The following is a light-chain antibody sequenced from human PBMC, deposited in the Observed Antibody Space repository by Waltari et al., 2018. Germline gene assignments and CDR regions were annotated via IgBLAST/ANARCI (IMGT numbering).Light chain of an antibody. CDR2: GAS. CDR3: QQYNNWPLT. V-gene: IGKV3-15*01. Sequence: EIVMTQSPATLSMSPGERAILPCRASQSVGSNLAWYQQNPGQAPRLLIYGASTRATGIPARFSGSGSGTEFTLTISGLQSEDFAVYHCQQYNNWPLTFGGGTKVEIK. CDR1: QSVGSN. J-gene: IGKJ4*01.